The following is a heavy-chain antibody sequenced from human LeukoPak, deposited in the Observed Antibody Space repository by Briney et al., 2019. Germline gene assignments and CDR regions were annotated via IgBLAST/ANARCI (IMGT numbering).Heavy chain of an antibody. CDR3: ATPPDYDSSGYYLFDY. J-gene: IGHJ4*02. V-gene: IGHV3-23*01. CDR1: GFTFRSYA. CDR2: ISGSGGST. D-gene: IGHD3-22*01. Sequence: GGSLRLSCAASGFTFRSYAMSWVRQAPGKGLEWVSAISGSGGSTYYADSVKGRFTISRDNSKNTLYLQMNSLRAEDTAVYYCATPPDYDSSGYYLFDYWGQGTLVTVSS.